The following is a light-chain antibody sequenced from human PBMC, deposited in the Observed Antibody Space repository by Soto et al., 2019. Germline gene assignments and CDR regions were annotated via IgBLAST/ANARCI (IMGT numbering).Light chain of an antibody. V-gene: IGLV1-51*01. CDR3: GTWDGGLSDVV. Sequence: QSALTQPPSVSAAPGQKVTISCSGSSSNIGDNYVSWYQQLPGTAPKLLIYDNNQRPSAIPDRFSGSKSGTSATLGITGLQTGDEADYYCGTWDGGLSDVVFGGGTKLTVL. J-gene: IGLJ2*01. CDR2: DNN. CDR1: SSNIGDNY.